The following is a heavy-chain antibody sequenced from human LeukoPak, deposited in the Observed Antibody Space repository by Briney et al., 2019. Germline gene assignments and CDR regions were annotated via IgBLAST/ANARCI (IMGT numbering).Heavy chain of an antibody. CDR3: ARERGGEGALDI. CDR2: IHTNRNT. V-gene: IGHV4-61*02. Sequence: SQTLSLTCTVSGGSVSSGPYFWNWIRQPAGEGLEWIGRIHTNRNTNYNPPLRRRTTTAEDSSNNQVFQMFSPWTDANTAGYYCARERGGEGALDIWGQGTMVTVSS. D-gene: IGHD3-10*01. CDR1: GGSVSSGPYF. J-gene: IGHJ3*02.